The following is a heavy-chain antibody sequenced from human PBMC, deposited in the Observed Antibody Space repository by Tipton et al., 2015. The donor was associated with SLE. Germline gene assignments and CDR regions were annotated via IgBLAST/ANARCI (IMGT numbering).Heavy chain of an antibody. CDR2: INHIGST. D-gene: IGHD3-16*02. V-gene: IGHV4-34*01. CDR3: VRDGGLLFFDP. CDR1: GGSFSGYY. J-gene: IGHJ5*02. Sequence: LRLSCAVYGGSFSGYYWSWIRQPPGKGLEWIGEINHIGSTNYNPSLKSRVTISVDTPKNQFPLKLKSVTAADTAVYYCVRDGGLLFFDPWGQGTLVTVSS.